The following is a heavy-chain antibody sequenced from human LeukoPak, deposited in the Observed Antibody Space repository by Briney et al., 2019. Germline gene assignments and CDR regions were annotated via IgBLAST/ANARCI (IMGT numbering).Heavy chain of an antibody. J-gene: IGHJ4*02. Sequence: GGSLRLSCAASGFTFSSYSMNWVRQAPGKGLEWVSSISSSSYIYYADSVKGRFTISRDNAKNSLYLQMNSLRAEDTAVYYCARDESYCSSTSCYKTLDYWGQGTLVTVSS. CDR1: GFTFSSYS. D-gene: IGHD2-2*02. V-gene: IGHV3-21*01. CDR3: ARDESYCSSTSCYKTLDY. CDR2: ISSSSYI.